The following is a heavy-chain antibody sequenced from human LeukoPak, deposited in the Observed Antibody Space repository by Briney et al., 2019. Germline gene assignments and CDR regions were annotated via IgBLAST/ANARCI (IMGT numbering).Heavy chain of an antibody. CDR3: GRAFPTLRTSSAGDL. J-gene: IGHJ4*02. D-gene: IGHD3-16*01. V-gene: IGHV3-21*01. Sequence: GGSLRLSCSASGFTFSDYDMNWVRQAPGKGLEWVSSISGLSSYTYYGESVKGRFSISRDNAKNSLYLQMNSLGAEDTATYYCGRAFPTLRTSSAGDLWGQGILVTVS. CDR1: GFTFSDYD. CDR2: ISGLSSYT.